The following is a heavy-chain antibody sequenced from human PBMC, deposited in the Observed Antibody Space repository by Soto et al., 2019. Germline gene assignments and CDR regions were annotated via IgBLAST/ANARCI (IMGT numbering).Heavy chain of an antibody. V-gene: IGHV4-59*08. CDR2: IYYSGST. CDR1: GGSISSYY. J-gene: IGHJ3*02. Sequence: QVQLQESGPGLVKPSETLSLTCTVSGGSISSYYWSWIRQPPGKGLEWIGYIYYSGSTNYNPSLTSRVNISVDTSKNQFSLKLSSVTAADTAVYYCARLATWDDYYADPGGAFDIWGQGTMVTVSS. D-gene: IGHD3-10*01. CDR3: ARLATWDDYYADPGGAFDI.